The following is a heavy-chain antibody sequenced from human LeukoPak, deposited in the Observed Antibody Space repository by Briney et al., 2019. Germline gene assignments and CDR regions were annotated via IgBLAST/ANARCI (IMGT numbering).Heavy chain of an antibody. CDR3: ARHPSYTRSWPLDS. Sequence: GESLKISCRGSGYSFTSDWIGWVRQMPGKGLEWMGIIYGGDSETRYSPSFQGQVTISADKSISTAYLQWSSLKASDTAMYYCARHPSYTRSWPLDSWGQGTLVTVSS. D-gene: IGHD6-13*01. J-gene: IGHJ4*02. CDR2: IYGGDSET. CDR1: GYSFTSDW. V-gene: IGHV5-51*01.